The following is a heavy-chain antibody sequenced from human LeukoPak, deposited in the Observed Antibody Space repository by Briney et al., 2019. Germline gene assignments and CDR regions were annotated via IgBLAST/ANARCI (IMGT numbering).Heavy chain of an antibody. CDR1: GFTFTAFT. V-gene: IGHV3-69-1*01. CDR2: INSSYAI. Sequence: PGASLRLSCAASGFTFTAFTMNWVRQAPGKGLEWVSSINSSYAIYFADSVKGRFTISRDNAKNSVSLQMNSRRAADNAVYYCARDRHFVAFDICGQRATGTVSS. CDR3: ARDRHFVAFDI. J-gene: IGHJ3*02.